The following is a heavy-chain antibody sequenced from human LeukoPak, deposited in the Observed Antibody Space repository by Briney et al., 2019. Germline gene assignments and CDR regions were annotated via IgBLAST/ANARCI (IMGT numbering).Heavy chain of an antibody. V-gene: IGHV1-69*13. D-gene: IGHD3-22*01. Sequence: SVKVSCKASGGTFSSYAISWVRQAPGQGLEWMGGIIPIFGTANYAQKFQGRVTITADESTSTAYMELSSLRSEDTAVYYCASRYYYDSSGYYHHFDYWGQGTLVTVSS. J-gene: IGHJ4*02. CDR2: IIPIFGTA. CDR3: ASRYYYDSSGYYHHFDY. CDR1: GGTFSSYA.